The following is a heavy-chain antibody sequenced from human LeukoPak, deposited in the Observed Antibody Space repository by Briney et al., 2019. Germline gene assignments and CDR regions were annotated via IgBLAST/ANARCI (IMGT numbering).Heavy chain of an antibody. CDR1: GYTFTGYY. J-gene: IGHJ4*02. Sequence: ASVKVSCKASGYTFTGYYMHWVRQAPGQGLEWMGWINPNNGGTNYAQKFQGRVTMTRDTSISTAYMELSRLTSDDTAVYYCARGRGSTSSNFVYWLQGSLVTVSS. D-gene: IGHD6-13*01. V-gene: IGHV1-2*02. CDR3: ARGRGSTSSNFVY. CDR2: INPNNGGT.